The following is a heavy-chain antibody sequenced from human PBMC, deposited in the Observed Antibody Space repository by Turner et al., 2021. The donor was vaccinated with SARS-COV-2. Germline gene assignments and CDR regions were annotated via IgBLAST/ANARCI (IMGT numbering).Heavy chain of an antibody. D-gene: IGHD2-15*01. CDR2: IIPIIGTA. V-gene: IGHV1-69*01. CDR1: GGTFSSYA. J-gene: IGHJ4*02. Sequence: QVQLVLSGAEVKKPGSSVKVSCKASGGTFSSYAITWVRQAPGQGLEWMAGIIPIIGTANYAQKFQGRVTITADESTSTAYMELSSMRSEDTAVYYCAKKTTDCSGGTCHEYFEYWGQGTLVTVSS. CDR3: AKKTTDCSGGTCHEYFEY.